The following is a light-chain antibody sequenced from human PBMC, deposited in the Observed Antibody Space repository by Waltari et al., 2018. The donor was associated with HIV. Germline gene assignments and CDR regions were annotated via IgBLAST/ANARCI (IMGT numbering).Light chain of an antibody. J-gene: IGLJ2*01. CDR2: KDG. V-gene: IGLV3-25*03. CDR3: QSADSSGTYVV. Sequence: SYDLTQPPSVSVSPGQTARITCPGDALPQQYAYGSKQKPGQAPVLVIYKDGKRPSVIPERFSGASTGTTGTLTISGVQAEDETDYYCQSADSSGTYVVFGGGTKLTVL. CDR1: ALPQQY.